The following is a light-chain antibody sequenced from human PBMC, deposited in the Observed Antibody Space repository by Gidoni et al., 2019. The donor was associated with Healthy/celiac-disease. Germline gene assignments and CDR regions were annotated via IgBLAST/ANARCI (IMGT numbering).Light chain of an antibody. CDR2: AAS. V-gene: IGKV1-39*01. J-gene: IGKJ4*01. CDR1: QSISSY. Sequence: DIQMTQSPSSLSASVGDRVTITCRASQSISSYLNWYHQKPGKAPKLLIYAASSLQSGVTSRFSGSGSGTDFTLTISSLQPEDFATYYCQQSYSTPLFGGXTKVEIK. CDR3: QQSYSTPL.